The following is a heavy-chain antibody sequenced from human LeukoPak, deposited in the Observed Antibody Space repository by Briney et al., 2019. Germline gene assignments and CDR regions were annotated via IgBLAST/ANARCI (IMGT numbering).Heavy chain of an antibody. Sequence: GGSLRLSCAASGFTFSDYYMSWIRQAPGKGLEWVSYISSSGSTIYYADSVKGRFTISRDNSKNTLYLQMNSLRAEDTAVYYCAKVQSDWLLIYYFDYWGQGTLVTVSS. J-gene: IGHJ4*02. V-gene: IGHV3-11*01. CDR2: ISSSGSTI. CDR3: AKVQSDWLLIYYFDY. CDR1: GFTFSDYY. D-gene: IGHD3-9*01.